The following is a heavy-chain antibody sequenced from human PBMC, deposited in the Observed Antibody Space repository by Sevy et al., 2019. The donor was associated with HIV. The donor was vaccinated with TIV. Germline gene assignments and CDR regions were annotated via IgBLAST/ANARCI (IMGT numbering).Heavy chain of an antibody. J-gene: IGHJ4*02. CDR3: AREGCTVPHDY. V-gene: IGHV3-23*01. CDR1: GFTFSIYT. Sequence: GGSLRLSCAASGFTFSIYTRSGVRQAPGKGREGVSTFGFGGSTIHYADSVKGRFTISRDNSKNTLYLQMNSLRADDTAVYYCAREGCTVPHDYWGQGTLVTVSS. CDR2: FGFGGSTI. D-gene: IGHD2-8*02.